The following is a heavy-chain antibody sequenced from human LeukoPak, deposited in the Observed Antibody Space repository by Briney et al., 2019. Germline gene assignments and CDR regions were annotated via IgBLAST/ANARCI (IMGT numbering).Heavy chain of an antibody. D-gene: IGHD4-11*01. CDR3: AKDGLDSNYYYYYYYMDV. CDR1: GGTFSSYA. J-gene: IGHJ6*03. Sequence: ASVKVSCKASGGTFSSYAISWVRQAPGQGLEWMGGIIPIFGTANYAQKFQGRVTITTDESTSTAYMELNSLRTEDTAVYYCAKDGLDSNYYYYYYYMDVWGKGTTVTVSS. CDR2: IIPIFGTA. V-gene: IGHV1-69*05.